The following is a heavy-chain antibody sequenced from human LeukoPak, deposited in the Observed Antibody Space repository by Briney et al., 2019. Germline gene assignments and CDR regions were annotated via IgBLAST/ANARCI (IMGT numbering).Heavy chain of an antibody. CDR3: ARQVVVVPAAMEGSGYDYGPFNY. Sequence: ASVKVYCKASGYSFSSYYMHWVRQAPGQGLEWMGIINPSGGSTTYAQKFRDRVTMTRDTSTTTVYMELSSLKSEDTAVYYCARQVVVVPAAMEGSGYDYGPFNYWGQGTLVTVSS. D-gene: IGHD2-2*01. CDR2: INPSGGST. V-gene: IGHV1-46*01. J-gene: IGHJ4*02. CDR1: GYSFSSYY.